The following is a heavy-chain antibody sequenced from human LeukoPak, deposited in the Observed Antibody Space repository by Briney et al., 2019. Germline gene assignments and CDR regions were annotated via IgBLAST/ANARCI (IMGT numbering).Heavy chain of an antibody. CDR3: ARGWTYYDILTGYLKPDDNDAFDI. D-gene: IGHD3-9*01. CDR2: IYHSGST. Sequence: PSETLSLTCAVSGGSISSSNWWSWVRQPPGKGLEWIGEIYHSGSTNYNPSLKSRVTISVDKSKNQFSLKLSSVTAADTAVYYCARGWTYYDILTGYLKPDDNDAFDIWGQGTMVTVSS. J-gene: IGHJ3*02. V-gene: IGHV4-4*02. CDR1: GGSISSSNW.